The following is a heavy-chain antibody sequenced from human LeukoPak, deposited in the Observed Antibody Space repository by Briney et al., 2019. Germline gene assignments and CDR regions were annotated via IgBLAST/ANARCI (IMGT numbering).Heavy chain of an antibody. D-gene: IGHD6-13*01. CDR3: ARRGYSSSGPRADY. J-gene: IGHJ4*02. CDR2: ISTYNGNT. Sequence: PRASVKVSCKASGYTFTNYGFTWVRQAPGQGLEWMGWISTYNGNTNYAQRLQGRVTMTTDTSTSTAYMELRSLRPDDTAVYFCARRGYSSSGPRADYWGQGTLVTVSS. V-gene: IGHV1-18*01. CDR1: GYTFTNYG.